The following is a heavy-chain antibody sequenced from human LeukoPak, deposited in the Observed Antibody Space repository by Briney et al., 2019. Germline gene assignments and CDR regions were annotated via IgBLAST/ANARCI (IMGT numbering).Heavy chain of an antibody. CDR1: GGSFSGYY. V-gene: IGHV4-34*01. CDR2: INHSGST. J-gene: IGHJ5*02. D-gene: IGHD2-15*01. CDR3: ARVGFCSGGNCLNYFDP. Sequence: SETLSLTCAVYGGSFSGYYWSWIRQPPGKGLEWIGEINHSGSTNYNPSLKSRVTISVDTSKNQFSLKLSSVTAADTALYYCARVGFCSGGNCLNYFDPWGRGTLVTVSS.